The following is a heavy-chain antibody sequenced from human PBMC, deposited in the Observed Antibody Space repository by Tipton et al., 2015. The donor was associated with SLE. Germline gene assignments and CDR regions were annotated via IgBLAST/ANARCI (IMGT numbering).Heavy chain of an antibody. CDR2: ISAFNGNT. Sequence: QLVQSGAEVQKPGASVTISCKASGYSFTTYYIHWVRQAPGQGLAWMGWISAFNGNTDYAQKVQGRVTMTRDTSLNTAYMDLSSLRSEDSAIYYCARGDGAAGLAFDIWGQGTLVTVSS. CDR1: GYSFTTYY. J-gene: IGHJ3*02. D-gene: IGHD6-13*01. CDR3: ARGDGAAGLAFDI. V-gene: IGHV1-8*01.